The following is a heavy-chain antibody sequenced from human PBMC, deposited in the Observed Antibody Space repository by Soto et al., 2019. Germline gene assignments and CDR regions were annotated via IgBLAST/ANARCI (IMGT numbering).Heavy chain of an antibody. CDR3: ARVLLWFGEVGGMDV. D-gene: IGHD3-10*01. Sequence: SETLSLTCAVSGGSISSGGYSWSWIRQPPGMGLEWIGYIYHSGSTYYNPSLKSRVTISVDRSKNQFSLKLSSVTAADTAVYYCARVLLWFGEVGGMDVWGQGTTVTVSS. V-gene: IGHV4-30-2*01. J-gene: IGHJ6*02. CDR2: IYHSGST. CDR1: GGSISSGGYS.